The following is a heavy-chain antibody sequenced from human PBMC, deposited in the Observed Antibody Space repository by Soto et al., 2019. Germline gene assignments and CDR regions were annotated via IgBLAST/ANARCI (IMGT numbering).Heavy chain of an antibody. CDR3: AAVDHDFWSGYST. D-gene: IGHD3-3*01. J-gene: IGHJ5*02. V-gene: IGHV1-58*02. Sequence: GASVKVSCKASGFTFTSSAMQWVRQARGQRLEWIGWIVVGSGNTNYAQKFQERVTITRDMSTSTAYMELSSLRSEDTAVYYCAAVDHDFWSGYSTWGQGTLVTVSS. CDR1: GFTFTSSA. CDR2: IVVGSGNT.